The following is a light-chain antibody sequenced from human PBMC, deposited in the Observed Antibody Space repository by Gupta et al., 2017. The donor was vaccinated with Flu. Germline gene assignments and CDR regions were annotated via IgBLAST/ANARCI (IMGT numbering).Light chain of an antibody. J-gene: IGKJ4*01. CDR1: QSVLYTSNNKNY. CDR2: WAS. V-gene: IGKV4-1*01. CDR3: QQYDSIPLT. Sequence: SLGERATINCKSSQSVLYTSNNKNYLAWYQQKVGQPPKVLIYWASARESGVPDRFSGSGSGTDFTLTISRLQAEDVAIYYCQQYDSIPLTFGGGTKVEIK.